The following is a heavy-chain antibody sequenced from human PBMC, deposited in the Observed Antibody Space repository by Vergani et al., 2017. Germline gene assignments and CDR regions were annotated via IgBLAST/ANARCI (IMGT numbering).Heavy chain of an antibody. Sequence: QVQLQESGPGLVKPSETLSLTCTVSGGSISSYYWSWIRQPPGKGLEWIWYIYYSGSTNYNPSLKSRVTISVDTSKNQFSLKLSSVTAADTAVYYCARLGDVWGSYRYTGYFDYWGQGTLVTVSS. CDR1: GGSISSYY. J-gene: IGHJ4*02. D-gene: IGHD3-16*02. V-gene: IGHV4-59*08. CDR2: IYYSGST. CDR3: ARLGDVWGSYRYTGYFDY.